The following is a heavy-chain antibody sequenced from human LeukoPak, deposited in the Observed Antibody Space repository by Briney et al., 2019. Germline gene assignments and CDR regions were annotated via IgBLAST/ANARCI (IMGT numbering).Heavy chain of an antibody. Sequence: GGSLRLSCAASRITFRSYGMHWVRQAPGKGLEWVAFIWYDGSNKYYADSVKGRFTISRDNSRNTLFLQMNSLRAEDTAVYYCATDRATQYFDYWGQGTLVSVSS. CDR3: ATDRATQYFDY. CDR1: RITFRSYG. CDR2: IWYDGSNK. J-gene: IGHJ4*02. V-gene: IGHV3-30*02. D-gene: IGHD2-15*01.